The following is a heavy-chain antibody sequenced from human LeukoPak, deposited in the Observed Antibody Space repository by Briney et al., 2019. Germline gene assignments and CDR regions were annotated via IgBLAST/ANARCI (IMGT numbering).Heavy chain of an antibody. J-gene: IGHJ4*02. Sequence: PSETLSLTCTVSGGSISSYYWSWIRQPAGKGLEWIGRIYTSGSTNYNPSLKSRVTMSVDTSKNQCSLKLSSVTAADTAVYYCARDRPPSSGGPRLFDYWGQGTLVTVSS. V-gene: IGHV4-4*07. CDR2: IYTSGST. CDR1: GGSISSYY. D-gene: IGHD6-19*01. CDR3: ARDRPPSSGGPRLFDY.